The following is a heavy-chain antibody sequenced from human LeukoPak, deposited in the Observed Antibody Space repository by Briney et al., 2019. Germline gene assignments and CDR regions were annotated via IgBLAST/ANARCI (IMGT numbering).Heavy chain of an antibody. J-gene: IGHJ4*02. CDR3: ATLSSGWYGGIFDY. CDR2: FDPEDGET. Sequence: ASVKVSCKASGYTLTELSMHWVRQAPGKGLEWMGGFDPEDGETIYAQKFQGRVTMTEDTSTDTAYMELSSLRSEDTAVYYCATLSSGWYGGIFDYWGQGTLVTVSS. V-gene: IGHV1-24*01. CDR1: GYTLTELS. D-gene: IGHD6-19*01.